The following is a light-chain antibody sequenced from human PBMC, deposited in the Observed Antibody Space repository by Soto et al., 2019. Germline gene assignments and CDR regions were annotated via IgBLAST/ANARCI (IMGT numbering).Light chain of an antibody. CDR2: AAS. CDR3: QQYNNWPIT. J-gene: IGKJ5*01. CDR1: QDLDRW. V-gene: IGKV1-12*01. Sequence: IQMTQSPSSVSASVGDRVTITCRASQDLDRWLAWYQQKPGQAPKLLIYAASNLRSGVPSRFSGSGSGTEFTLTISSLQSEDFAVYYCQQYNNWPITFGQGTRLEIK.